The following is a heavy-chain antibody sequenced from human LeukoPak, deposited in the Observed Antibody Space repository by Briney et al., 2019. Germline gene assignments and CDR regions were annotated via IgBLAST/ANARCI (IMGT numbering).Heavy chain of an antibody. CDR1: GYSFTDYC. D-gene: IGHD2-2*01. J-gene: IGHJ6*02. V-gene: IGHV5-51*01. CDR3: ARHPGYCNSTNCYYYYGMDV. Sequence: GESLKISCKGSGYSFTDYCIAWVRQMPGKGLEWMGIIYPGDSDTRYSPSSLGQVTISADKSFGTAYLQWSSLRASDTARYYCARHPGYCNSTNCYYYYGMDVWGQGTTVTVSS. CDR2: IYPGDSDT.